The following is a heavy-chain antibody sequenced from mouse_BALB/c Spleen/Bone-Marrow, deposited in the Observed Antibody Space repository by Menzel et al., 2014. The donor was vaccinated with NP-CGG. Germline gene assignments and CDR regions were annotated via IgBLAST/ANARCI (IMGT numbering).Heavy chain of an antibody. Sequence: EVMLVESGGGLVKPGGSLKLSCAASGFTFSSYAMSWIRQTPEKRLEWVATISSGGNYTYYPDSVKGRFTTSRDNAKNTLYLQMSSLRSEDTAMYYCARPNTDYFDYWGQGTTLTVSS. V-gene: IGHV5-9-1*01. D-gene: IGHD5-1-1*01. CDR3: ARPNTDYFDY. J-gene: IGHJ2*01. CDR1: GFTFSSYA. CDR2: ISSGGNYT.